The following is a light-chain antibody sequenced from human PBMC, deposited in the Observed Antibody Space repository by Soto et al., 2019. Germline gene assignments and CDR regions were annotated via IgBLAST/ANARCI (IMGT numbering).Light chain of an antibody. CDR2: EAS. CDR1: SNDVGTYNL. J-gene: IGLJ2*01. Sequence: QSALTQPASVSGSPGQSSTISCTGISNDVGTYNLVSWYQHHPGKAPKLIIYEASKRPSGVPNRFSGSKSGNTASLTISGLHAEDEADYYGCSYVRSVVFGGGTKLTVL. CDR3: CSYVRSVV. V-gene: IGLV2-23*01.